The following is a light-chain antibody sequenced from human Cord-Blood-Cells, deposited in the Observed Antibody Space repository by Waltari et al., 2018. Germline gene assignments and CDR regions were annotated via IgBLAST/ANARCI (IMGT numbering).Light chain of an antibody. CDR3: QQYDNLPPFT. CDR2: DAS. CDR1: QDISNY. Sequence: DIQMTQSPSSLSASVGDRVTITCQASQDISNYLNWYQQEPGKAPNILIYDASNLETGVPSRFSGSGSGTDFTFTISSLQPEDIATSYCQQYDNLPPFTFGPGTKVDIK. V-gene: IGKV1-33*01. J-gene: IGKJ3*01.